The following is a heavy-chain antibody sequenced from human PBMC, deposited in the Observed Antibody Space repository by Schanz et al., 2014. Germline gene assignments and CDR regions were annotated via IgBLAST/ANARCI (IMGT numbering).Heavy chain of an antibody. Sequence: QVQLQESGPGLVKPSQTLSLTCTVSGASISSRDFYWSWIRQFPGKGLEWIGYISYSGRTYDSPSLKSRVTMSVDTSKIQFSRRLSSVTAADTTIYYCARVAVAGVGGNRDHYYVLDDWGQGTTVTVSS. CDR1: GASISSRDFY. CDR2: ISYSGRT. CDR3: ARVAVAGVGGNRDHYYVLDD. J-gene: IGHJ6*02. V-gene: IGHV4-31*03. D-gene: IGHD6-19*01.